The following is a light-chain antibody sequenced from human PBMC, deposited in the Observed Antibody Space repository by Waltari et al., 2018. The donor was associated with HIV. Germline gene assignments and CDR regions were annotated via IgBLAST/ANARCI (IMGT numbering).Light chain of an antibody. V-gene: IGLV1-44*01. Sequence: QSVLTQPPSASGTPGRRVTLSCSGSSSHIGSTTVNWYQQLPGTAPKLLIYNNNQRPSGVPDRFSGSKSGTSASLAISGLQSEDEADYYCAAWDDSLNGVIFGGGTKLTVL. CDR2: NNN. CDR1: SSHIGSTT. J-gene: IGLJ2*01. CDR3: AAWDDSLNGVI.